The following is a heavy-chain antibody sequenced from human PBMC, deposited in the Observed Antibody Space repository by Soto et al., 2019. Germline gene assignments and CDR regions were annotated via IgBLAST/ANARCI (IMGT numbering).Heavy chain of an antibody. V-gene: IGHV1-18*01. CDR2: ISTYNGNT. CDR1: GYTFTSYG. D-gene: IGHD2-2*01. CDR3: ARAPWGKAVAPAANGFDI. J-gene: IGHJ3*02. Sequence: QVQLVQSGAEVKKPGASVKVSCKASGYTFTSYGISWVRQAPGQGLEWMGWISTYNGNTNYAQKLQGRVTMTTDTTTSTYYMELRRLTSDDTAVYYFARAPWGKAVAPAANGFDIWGQGTMGTVSS.